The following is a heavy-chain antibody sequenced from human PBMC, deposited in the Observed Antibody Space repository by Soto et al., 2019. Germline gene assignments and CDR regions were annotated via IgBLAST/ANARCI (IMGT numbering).Heavy chain of an antibody. J-gene: IGHJ6*03. CDR2: IYPGDSDT. CDR1: VYNGSRYW. Sequence: VESLPRSCERSVYNGSRYWSARVHQMPGKGLEWMGIIYPGDSDTRYSPSLQGQVTISADKSIRTVYLQWSSLKASDTAMYYCARLVWNCYTTGDVWGKGTTVPVSS. D-gene: IGHD1-1*01. V-gene: IGHV5-51*07. CDR3: ARLVWNCYTTGDV.